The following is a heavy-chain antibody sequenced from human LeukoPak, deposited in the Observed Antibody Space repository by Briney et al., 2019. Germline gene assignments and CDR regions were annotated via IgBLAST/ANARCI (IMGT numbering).Heavy chain of an antibody. Sequence: PSETLSLTCTVSGGSISSYYWSWIRQPPGKGLEWIGYIYYSGNTNYNPSLKSRVTISVDTSKNQFSLKLSSVTAADTAVYYCARHDETWFDPWGQGTLVIVSS. V-gene: IGHV4-59*08. J-gene: IGHJ5*02. CDR3: ARHDETWFDP. CDR1: GGSISSYY. CDR2: IYYSGNT.